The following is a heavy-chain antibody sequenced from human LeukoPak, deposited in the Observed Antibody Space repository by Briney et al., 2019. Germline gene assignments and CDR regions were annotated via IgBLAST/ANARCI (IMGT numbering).Heavy chain of an antibody. J-gene: IGHJ4*02. D-gene: IGHD6-19*01. CDR3: AREGQYYFDY. V-gene: IGHV1-18*01. CDR2: INTYNGNT. CDR1: GYTFTSYG. Sequence: ASVKVSCTASGYTFTSYGISWVRQAPGQGLEWMGWINTYNGNTNYAQKLQGRVTMTTDTSTSTAYMELRSLRSDDTAVYHCAREGQYYFDYWGQGTLVTVSS.